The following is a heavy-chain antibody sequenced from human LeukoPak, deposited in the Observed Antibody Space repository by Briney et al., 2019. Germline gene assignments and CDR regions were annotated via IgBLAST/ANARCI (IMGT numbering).Heavy chain of an antibody. CDR1: GFTFSSYS. D-gene: IGHD6-13*01. CDR3: AKDKAVGTAADSFDY. CDR2: ISSSDGST. V-gene: IGHV3-23*01. Sequence: GGSLRLSCAASGFTFSSYSMNWVRQAPGKGLEWVSVISSSDGSTYYADSVKGRLTISRDNSKNTLYLQMNSLRAEDTAVYYCAKDKAVGTAADSFDYWGQGTLVTVSS. J-gene: IGHJ4*02.